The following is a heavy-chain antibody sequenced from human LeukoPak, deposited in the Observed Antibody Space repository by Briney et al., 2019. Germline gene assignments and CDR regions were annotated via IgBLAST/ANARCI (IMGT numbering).Heavy chain of an antibody. Sequence: GGSLRLSCAASGFTVSSNYMSWVRQAPGKGLEWVSVIYSRGSTYYADSVKGRFTISRDNSKNTLYLQMNGLRAEDTAVYYCARDSNSGWYHDSWGQGTLVTVSS. CDR2: IYSRGST. CDR1: GFTVSSNY. J-gene: IGHJ4*02. D-gene: IGHD6-19*01. CDR3: ARDSNSGWYHDS. V-gene: IGHV3-53*01.